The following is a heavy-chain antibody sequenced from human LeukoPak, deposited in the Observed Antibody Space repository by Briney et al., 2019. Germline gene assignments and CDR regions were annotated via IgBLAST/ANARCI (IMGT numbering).Heavy chain of an antibody. V-gene: IGHV3-23*01. J-gene: IGHJ6*02. Sequence: GGSLRPSCAASGFTFSTYAMSWVRLAPGKGLEWVSGISGSGGSTYYADSVKGRFTSSRDNSNNTLYVQMNSLRVEDTAVYYCAKSGGLSGSGRLAMDVWGQGTTVTVSS. D-gene: IGHD3-10*01. CDR2: ISGSGGST. CDR1: GFTFSTYA. CDR3: AKSGGLSGSGRLAMDV.